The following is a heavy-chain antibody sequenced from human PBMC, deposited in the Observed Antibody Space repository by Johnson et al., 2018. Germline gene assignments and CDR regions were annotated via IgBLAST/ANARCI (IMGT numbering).Heavy chain of an antibody. Sequence: VQLVQSGGGLVQPGWSLRLSCAGAGFSFSSYWMSWVRQAPGKGLEWVANIKQDGREKYYLDAVKGRFTIFRDNAKKSVTLQMSSLRVEDPAIYYCARQGAAVLDAFESWGQGTMVTVSS. CDR3: ARQGAAVLDAFES. CDR1: GFSFSSYW. D-gene: IGHD6-13*01. V-gene: IGHV3-7*01. J-gene: IGHJ3*01. CDR2: IKQDGREK.